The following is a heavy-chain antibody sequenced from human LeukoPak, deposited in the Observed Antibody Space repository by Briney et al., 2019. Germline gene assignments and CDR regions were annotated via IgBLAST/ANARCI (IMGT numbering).Heavy chain of an antibody. CDR2: IKQDGSEK. CDR3: ARDLNDFWSGKDAFDI. V-gene: IGHV3-7*01. Sequence: GGSLRLSCAASGFTFNNYWMNWVCQAPGKGLEWVANIKQDGSEKYYVDSVKGRFTISRDNAKNSLYLQMNSLRAEDTAVYYCARDLNDFWSGKDAFDIWGQGTMVTVSS. D-gene: IGHD3-3*01. CDR1: GFTFNNYW. J-gene: IGHJ3*02.